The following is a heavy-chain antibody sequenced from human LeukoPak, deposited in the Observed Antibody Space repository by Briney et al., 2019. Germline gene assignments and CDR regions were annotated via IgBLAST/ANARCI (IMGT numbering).Heavy chain of an antibody. V-gene: IGHV4-30-4*01. Sequence: PSETLSLTCTVSGGSISSGDSYWSWIRQPPGKGLEWIGYIYYSESTYYNPSLKSRVTTSVDTSKNQLSLKLSSVTAADTAVYYCARVIGYCSSTSCFGYFDYWGQGTLVTVSS. CDR3: ARVIGYCSSTSCFGYFDY. CDR1: GGSISSGDSY. D-gene: IGHD2-2*01. J-gene: IGHJ4*02. CDR2: IYYSEST.